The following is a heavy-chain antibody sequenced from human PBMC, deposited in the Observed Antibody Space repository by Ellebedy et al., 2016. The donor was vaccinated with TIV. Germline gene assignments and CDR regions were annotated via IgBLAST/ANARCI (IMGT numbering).Heavy chain of an antibody. CDR1: GFTFSSCG. J-gene: IGHJ6*02. CDR2: IWYDGSNK. V-gene: IGHV3-33*01. Sequence: GESLKLSCAASGFTFSSCGMHWVRQAPGKGLEWVAVIWYDGSNKYYADSVKGRFTISRDNSKNTLYLQMNSLRAEDTAVYYCARVLGFGEDHYGMDVWGQGTTVTVSS. D-gene: IGHD3-10*01. CDR3: ARVLGFGEDHYGMDV.